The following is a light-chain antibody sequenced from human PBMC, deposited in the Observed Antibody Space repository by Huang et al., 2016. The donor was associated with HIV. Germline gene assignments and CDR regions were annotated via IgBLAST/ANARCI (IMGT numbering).Light chain of an antibody. CDR3: QQYNNWPGT. V-gene: IGKV3-15*01. Sequence: EIVMTQSPATLSVSPGERATLSCRSSQSVSSNLAWYQQKPGQAPRLLIYGASPRATGIPARFSGSGSGTVFTLTISSLQSEDFAVYYCQQYNNWPGTFGHGTKVEIK. CDR2: GAS. CDR1: QSVSSN. J-gene: IGKJ1*01.